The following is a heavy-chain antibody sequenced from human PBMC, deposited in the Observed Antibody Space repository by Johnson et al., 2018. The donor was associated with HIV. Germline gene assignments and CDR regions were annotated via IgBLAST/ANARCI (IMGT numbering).Heavy chain of an antibody. D-gene: IGHD3-3*01. CDR2: ISYDGSNK. J-gene: IGHJ3*02. CDR1: GFTFDDYA. Sequence: QVQLVESGGGLVQPGRSLRLSCAASGFTFDDYAMHWVRQAPGKGLEWVAVISYDGSNKYYADSVKGRFTVSRDNSKNTLYVQMNSLRGEDTAVYYCARDQAIFGVVLASDAFDIWGQGTMVTVSS. CDR3: ARDQAIFGVVLASDAFDI. V-gene: IGHV3-30*03.